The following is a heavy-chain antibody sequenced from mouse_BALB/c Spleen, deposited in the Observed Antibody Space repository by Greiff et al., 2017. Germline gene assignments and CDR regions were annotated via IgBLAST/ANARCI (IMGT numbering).Heavy chain of an antibody. D-gene: IGHD2-4*01. V-gene: IGHV6-6*02. CDR1: GFTFSNYW. CDR3: TRSSYYDYGGDY. CDR2: IRLKSNNYAT. J-gene: IGHJ2*01. Sequence: EVKLVESGGGLVQPGGSMKLSCVASGFTFSNYWMNWVRQSPEKGLEWVAEIRLKSNNYATHYAESVKGRFTISRDDSKSSVYLQMNNLRAEDTGIYYCTRSSYYDYGGDYWGQGTTLTVSS.